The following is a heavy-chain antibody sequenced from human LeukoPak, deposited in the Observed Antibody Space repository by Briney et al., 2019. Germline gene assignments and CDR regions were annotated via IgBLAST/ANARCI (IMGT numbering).Heavy chain of an antibody. CDR2: VSGSGRNT. V-gene: IGHV3-23*01. CDR1: GFTFSNYA. D-gene: IGHD2-21*02. CDR3: ARALDLAYCGGDCYFWGSNYYYGMDV. Sequence: GGSLRLSCAGSGFTFSNYAMTWVRQAPGKGLGWVSSVSGSGRNTFYPDSVEGRFTISRDNSKNTVYLQMNSLRADDTAVYYCARALDLAYCGGDCYFWGSNYYYGMDVWGQGTTVTVSS. J-gene: IGHJ6*02.